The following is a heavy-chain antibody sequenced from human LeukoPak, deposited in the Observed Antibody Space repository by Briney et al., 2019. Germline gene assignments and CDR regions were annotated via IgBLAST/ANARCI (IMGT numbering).Heavy chain of an antibody. V-gene: IGHV4-30-2*01. CDR2: IYHSGST. CDR1: GGSISSGGYY. J-gene: IGHJ3*02. D-gene: IGHD5-12*01. CDR3: ARAYSFLRAFDI. Sequence: SETLSLTCTVSGGSISSGGYYWSWIREPPGKGLEWIGYIYHSGSTYYNPSLKSRVTISVDRSKTQFSLKLSSVTAADTAVYYCARAYSFLRAFDIWGQGAMVTVSS.